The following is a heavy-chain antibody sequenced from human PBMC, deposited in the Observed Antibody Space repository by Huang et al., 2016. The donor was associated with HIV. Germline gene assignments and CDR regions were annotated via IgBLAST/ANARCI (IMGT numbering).Heavy chain of an antibody. J-gene: IGHJ4*02. CDR2: INHSGST. V-gene: IGHV4-34*01. CDR3: ARRFGAFDY. Sequence: QVQLQQWGAGLLKPSETLSLTCAVYGGSFSGYYWSWIRQPPGKGREWIGEINHSGSTNYNPSLKSRVTISVDTSKNQFSLKVSSVTAADTAVYYCARRFGAFDYWGQGTLVTDSS. D-gene: IGHD3-3*01. CDR1: GGSFSGYY.